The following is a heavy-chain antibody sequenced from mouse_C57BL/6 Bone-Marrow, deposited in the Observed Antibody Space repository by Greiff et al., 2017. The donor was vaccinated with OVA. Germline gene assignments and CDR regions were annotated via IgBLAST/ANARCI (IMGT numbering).Heavy chain of an antibody. J-gene: IGHJ1*03. D-gene: IGHD1-1*01. Sequence: EVMLVESGGDLVKPGGSLKLSCAASGFTFSSYGMSWVRQTPDKRLGWVATISSGGSYTYYPDSVKGRFTISRDNAKNTLYLQMSSLNSEDTAMYYCASLITPVVAWYFDVWGTGTTVTVSS. CDR2: ISSGGSYT. V-gene: IGHV5-6*01. CDR3: ASLITPVVAWYFDV. CDR1: GFTFSSYG.